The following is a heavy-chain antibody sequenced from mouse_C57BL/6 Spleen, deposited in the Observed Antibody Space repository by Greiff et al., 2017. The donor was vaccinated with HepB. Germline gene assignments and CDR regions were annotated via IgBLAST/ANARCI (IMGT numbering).Heavy chain of an antibody. Sequence: VQLQQSGAELAKPGASVKLSCKASGYTFTSYWMHWVKQRPGQGLEWIGYINPSSGYTKYNQKFKDKATLTADKSSSTAYMQLSSLTYEDSAVYYCARGEYDYDEGFAYWGQGTLVTVSA. V-gene: IGHV1-7*01. J-gene: IGHJ3*01. CDR3: ARGEYDYDEGFAY. CDR1: GYTFTSYW. CDR2: INPSSGYT. D-gene: IGHD2-4*01.